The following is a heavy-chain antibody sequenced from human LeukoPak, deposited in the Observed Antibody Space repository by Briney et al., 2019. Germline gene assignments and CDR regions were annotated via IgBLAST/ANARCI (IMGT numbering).Heavy chain of an antibody. V-gene: IGHV3-48*04. D-gene: IGHD6-13*01. Sequence: GESLRLSCAASGFTFSSYNMHWVRQAPGKGLEWVSYISSSGSTIYYADSVKGRFTISRDNAKNSLYLQMNSLRAEDTAVYYCAREAGSTWHPVDYWGQGTLVTVSS. CDR1: GFTFSSYN. CDR3: AREAGSTWHPVDY. CDR2: ISSSGSTI. J-gene: IGHJ4*02.